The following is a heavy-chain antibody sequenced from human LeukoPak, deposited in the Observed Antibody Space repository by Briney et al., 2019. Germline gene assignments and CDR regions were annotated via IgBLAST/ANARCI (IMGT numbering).Heavy chain of an antibody. CDR1: GFTFSSYG. Sequence: PGGSLRLSCTASGFTFSSYGMTWVRQAPGKGLEWISGFSDGDSIYYADSVKGRFTISRDNSKNTLFLQMNSLRAEDTAVYYCAKRCSSGSCFDYWGQGTLVTVSS. CDR3: AKRCSSGSCFDY. D-gene: IGHD3-10*01. J-gene: IGHJ4*02. CDR2: FSDGDSI. V-gene: IGHV3-23*01.